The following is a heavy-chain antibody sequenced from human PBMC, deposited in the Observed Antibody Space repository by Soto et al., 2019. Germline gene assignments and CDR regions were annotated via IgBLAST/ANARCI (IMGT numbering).Heavy chain of an antibody. V-gene: IGHV3-21*01. J-gene: IGHJ4*02. CDR1: GFTFSSYS. Sequence: GESLKISCAASGFTFSSYSMNWVRQAPGKGLEWVSSISSSSSYIYYADSVKGRFTISRDNAKNSLYLQMSSLRAEDTAAYYCASAQASYYWSQGTLVTVSS. CDR3: ASAQASYY. CDR2: ISSSSSYI.